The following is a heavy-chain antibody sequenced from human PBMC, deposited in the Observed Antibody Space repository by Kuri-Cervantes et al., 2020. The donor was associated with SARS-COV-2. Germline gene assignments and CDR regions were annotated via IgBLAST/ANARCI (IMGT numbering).Heavy chain of an antibody. CDR2: ISTYNGNT. J-gene: IGHJ4*02. CDR3: AREIQLWKPIDY. V-gene: IGHV1-18*04. Sequence: ASVKVSCKAFGYTLTSYAISWVRQAPGQGLEWMGWISTYNGNTNYAQKLQGRVTMTTDTSTSTAYMELRSLRSDDTAVYYCAREIQLWKPIDYWGQGTLVTVSS. D-gene: IGHD5-18*01. CDR1: GYTLTSYA.